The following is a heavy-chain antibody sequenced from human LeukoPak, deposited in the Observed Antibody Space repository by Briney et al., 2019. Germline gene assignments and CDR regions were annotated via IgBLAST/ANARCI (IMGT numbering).Heavy chain of an antibody. CDR3: AKDIFRRGYSYGYGAFDI. CDR1: GFTFDDYA. D-gene: IGHD5-18*01. V-gene: IGHV3-9*03. CDR2: ISWYSGSI. Sequence: GGSLRLSCVASGFTFDDYAMHWVRQAPGKGLEWVSGISWYSGSIGYADSVKGRFTISRDNAKNSLYLQMNSLRAEDMALYYCAKDIFRRGYSYGYGAFDIWGQGTMVTVS. J-gene: IGHJ3*02.